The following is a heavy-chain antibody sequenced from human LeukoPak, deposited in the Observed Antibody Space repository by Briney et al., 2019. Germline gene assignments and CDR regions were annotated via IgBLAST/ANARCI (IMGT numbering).Heavy chain of an antibody. Sequence: PGGSLRLSCAASGFSVSTYSMNWVRQAPGKGLEWVSYISSSSSPTYSADSVKGRFTISRDNSRNTVYLQMNSLRVEDTAVYYCARELGDWGQGTLVSVSS. CDR2: ISSSSSPT. V-gene: IGHV3-48*01. J-gene: IGHJ4*02. CDR1: GFSVSTYS. CDR3: ARELGD.